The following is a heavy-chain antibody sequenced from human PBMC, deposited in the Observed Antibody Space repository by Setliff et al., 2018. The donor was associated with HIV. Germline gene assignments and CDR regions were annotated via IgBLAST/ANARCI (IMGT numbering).Heavy chain of an antibody. J-gene: IGHJ4*02. CDR2: ISAKNGNP. CDR3: GRAGAEVPSHFDH. Sequence: AAEKVSCQDSGYSFTTYGIRWLRQAPGQGLEWMGWISAKNGNPNYAQNLQGRVSMTTDTSTSTAYMELRSLRSDDTGAYFCGRAGAEVPSHFDHGGQGTLVTVS. CDR1: GYSFTTYG. V-gene: IGHV1-18*04.